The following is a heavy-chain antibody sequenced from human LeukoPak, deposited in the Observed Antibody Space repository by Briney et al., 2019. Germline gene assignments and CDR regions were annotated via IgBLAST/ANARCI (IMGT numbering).Heavy chain of an antibody. CDR2: IYPGDSDT. D-gene: IGHD5-18*01. CDR3: ASAHGTAMANY. CDR1: GYSFTNYW. V-gene: IGHV5-51*01. J-gene: IGHJ4*02. Sequence: GESLKISCKGSGYSFTNYWIAWVRQMPGKGLEWMGIIYPGDSDTRYSPSFQGQVTMSADKSISTAYPQWSSLKASDTAMYYCASAHGTAMANYWGQGTLVTVSS.